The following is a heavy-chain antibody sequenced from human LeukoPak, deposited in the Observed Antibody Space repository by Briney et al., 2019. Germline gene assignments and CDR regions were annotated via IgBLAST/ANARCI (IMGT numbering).Heavy chain of an antibody. V-gene: IGHV4-30-2*06. CDR3: ARSRGLNWFDP. CDR2: IYHSGST. J-gene: IGHJ5*02. CDR1: GGSISSGGYS. Sequence: KSSQTLSLTCAVSGGSISSGGYSWSWIRQSPGKGLEWIGYIYHSGSTYYNPSLKSRVTISVDRSKNQFSLKLSSVTAADTAVYYCARSRGLNWFDPWGQGTLVTVSS.